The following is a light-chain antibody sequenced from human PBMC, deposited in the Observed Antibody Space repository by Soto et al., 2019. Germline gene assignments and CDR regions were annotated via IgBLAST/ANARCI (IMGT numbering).Light chain of an antibody. J-gene: IGKJ4*01. V-gene: IGKV3-20*01. CDR1: QSVSSSY. CDR2: GAS. Sequence: EIVLTQSPGPLSLSPAERATLSCRASQSVSSSYLAWYQQKPGQAPRLLIYGASSRATGIPDRFSGSGSGTDFTLTISRLEPEDFAVYSCQQYGSSPLTFGGGTKVEIK. CDR3: QQYGSSPLT.